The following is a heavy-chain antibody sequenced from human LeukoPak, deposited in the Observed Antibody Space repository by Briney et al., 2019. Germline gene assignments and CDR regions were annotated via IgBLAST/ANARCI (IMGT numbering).Heavy chain of an antibody. CDR2: ISRSGSTI. Sequence: PVGSLRLSCAASGFTFSRYSINWVRQAPGKGLEWVSYISRSGSTIYYADSVKGRFTISRDNAKNSLYLQMNSLRDEDTAVYYCARDTEHLYFVFDYWGQGTLVTVSS. J-gene: IGHJ4*02. CDR3: ARDTEHLYFVFDY. D-gene: IGHD2-2*02. CDR1: GFTFSRYS. V-gene: IGHV3-48*02.